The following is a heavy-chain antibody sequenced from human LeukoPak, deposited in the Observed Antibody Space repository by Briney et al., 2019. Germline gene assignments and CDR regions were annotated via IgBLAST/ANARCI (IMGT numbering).Heavy chain of an antibody. V-gene: IGHV4-34*01. Sequence: LETLSLTCAVSGGTFRGFFWSWIRQPPGKGPAWIGEIDHSGSTSYDPSLESRVTLSVDTSKNQVSLTLNSVTAADTAVYYCARGLRFHIGSGNWFDLWGQGTLVTVSS. CDR3: ARGLRFHIGSGNWFDL. D-gene: IGHD3-10*01. CDR2: IDHSGST. CDR1: GGTFRGFF. J-gene: IGHJ5*02.